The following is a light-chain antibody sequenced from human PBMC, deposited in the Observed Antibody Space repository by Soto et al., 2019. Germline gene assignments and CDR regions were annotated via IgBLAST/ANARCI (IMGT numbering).Light chain of an antibody. J-gene: IGLJ2*01. CDR1: SGDIGSYNR. V-gene: IGLV2-14*01. CDR3: QSYDSRSVV. Sequence: QSALTQPASVSGSPGQSITISCTGTSGDIGSYNRVSWYQQHPGKAPKLIIYEVTDRPSGVSNRFSGSKSGNTASLTISGLQAEDEADFYCQSYDSRSVVFGGGTKLTVL. CDR2: EVT.